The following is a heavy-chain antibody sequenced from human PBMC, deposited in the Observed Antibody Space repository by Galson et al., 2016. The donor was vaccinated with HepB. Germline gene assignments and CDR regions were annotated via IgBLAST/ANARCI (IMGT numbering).Heavy chain of an antibody. Sequence: SETLSLTCTVSGYSISSGYYWDWIRQPPGKGLEWIGNIFHSGSSHLNPSLKSRVTISMDTSKNQFSLIITSVTAADTAVYYCARPGSNWDFDYWGPGTLVTVSS. V-gene: IGHV4-38-2*02. D-gene: IGHD6-13*01. CDR1: GYSISSGYY. CDR2: IFHSGSS. J-gene: IGHJ4*02. CDR3: ARPGSNWDFDY.